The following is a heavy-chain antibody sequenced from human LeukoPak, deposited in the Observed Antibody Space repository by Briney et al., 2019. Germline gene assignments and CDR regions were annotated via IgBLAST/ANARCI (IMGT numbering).Heavy chain of an antibody. D-gene: IGHD5-18*01. J-gene: IGHJ3*02. CDR1: GFTFDDYG. CDR2: INWNGGST. Sequence: GGSLRLSCAASGFTFDDYGMSWVRQAPGKGLEWVSGINWNGGSTGYADSVKGRFTISRDNAKNSLYLQMNSLKAEDTALYHCARGLQLWYDAFDIWGQGTMVTVSS. CDR3: ARGLQLWYDAFDI. V-gene: IGHV3-20*01.